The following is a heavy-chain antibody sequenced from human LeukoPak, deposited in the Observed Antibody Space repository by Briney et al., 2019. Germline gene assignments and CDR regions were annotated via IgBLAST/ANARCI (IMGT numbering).Heavy chain of an antibody. CDR2: IKQDGSEK. Sequence: GGSLRLSCAASGFTFSSYWMSWVRRAPGKGLEWVANIKQDGSEKYYVDSVKGRFTISRDNAKNSLYLQMNSLRAEDTAVYYCARDLLLWFGELLRPLDYWGQGTLVTVSS. CDR3: ARDLLLWFGELLRPLDY. V-gene: IGHV3-7*01. CDR1: GFTFSSYW. J-gene: IGHJ4*02. D-gene: IGHD3-10*01.